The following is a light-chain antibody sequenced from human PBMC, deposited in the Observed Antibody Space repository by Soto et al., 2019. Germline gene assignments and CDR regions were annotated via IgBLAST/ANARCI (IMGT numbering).Light chain of an antibody. Sequence: QSVLTQPPSASGTPGQRVTISCSGSSSNIGSNSVNWYQQLPGPAPTLLIYSNNQRPSGGPDRFSGSKSGTSASLAISWLQSEDEADYYCATWDDSLNGVVFGRGTTLTVL. CDR2: SNN. CDR1: SSNIGSNS. V-gene: IGLV1-44*01. CDR3: ATWDDSLNGVV. J-gene: IGLJ3*02.